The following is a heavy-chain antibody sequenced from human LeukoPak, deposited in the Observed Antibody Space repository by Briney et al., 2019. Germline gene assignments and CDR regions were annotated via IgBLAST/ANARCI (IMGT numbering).Heavy chain of an antibody. CDR2: VKEDGSDK. Sequence: GGSLRLSCVASGFTFSSYWLSWVRQAPGKGLEWVANVKEDGSDKHYVDSVKGRFTISRDNARNLLYLQMNSLRVEDTAVYYCARDRWSDTSCMDVWGKGTTVTVSS. V-gene: IGHV3-7*01. CDR3: ARDRWSDTSCMDV. D-gene: IGHD3-3*01. CDR1: GFTFSSYW. J-gene: IGHJ6*03.